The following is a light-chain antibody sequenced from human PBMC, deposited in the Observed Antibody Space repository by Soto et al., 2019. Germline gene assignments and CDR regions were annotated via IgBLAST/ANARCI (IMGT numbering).Light chain of an antibody. CDR1: SSDVGGYNY. V-gene: IGLV2-14*01. Sequence: QSALTQPASVSGSPGQSITISCTGTSSDVGGYNYVSWYQQHAGKAPKLMIYEVSNRPSGVSDRFSGSKSGNTASLTISGLQAEDKADYHCSSYTSSTALVFGTGTKVTVL. CDR3: SSYTSSTALV. CDR2: EVS. J-gene: IGLJ1*01.